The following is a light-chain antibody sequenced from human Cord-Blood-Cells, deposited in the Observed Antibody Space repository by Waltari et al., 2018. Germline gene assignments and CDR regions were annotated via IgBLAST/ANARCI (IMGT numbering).Light chain of an antibody. CDR3: CSYAGSYSYV. CDR2: DVS. CDR1: SSAVGGYNY. V-gene: IGLV2-11*01. Sequence: QSALTQPRSVSGSPGQSVTISCTGTSSAVGGYNYVSRYQQHPGKAPKLMSYDVSKRPSGVPDRFSGSKSGNTASLTITGLQAEDEADYYCCSYAGSYSYVFGTGTKVTVL. J-gene: IGLJ1*01.